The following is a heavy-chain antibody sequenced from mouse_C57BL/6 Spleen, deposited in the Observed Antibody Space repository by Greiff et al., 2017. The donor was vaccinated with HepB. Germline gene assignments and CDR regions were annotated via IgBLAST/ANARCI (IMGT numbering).Heavy chain of an antibody. V-gene: IGHV1-52*01. J-gene: IGHJ4*01. CDR3: ARKTYYDYDSMDY. CDR2: IDPSDSET. CDR1: GYTFTSYW. Sequence: QVQLQQPGAELVRPGSSVKLSCKASGYTFTSYWMHWVKQRPIQGLEWIGNIDPSDSETHYNQKFKDKATLTVDKSSSTAYMQLSSLTSEDSAVYYCARKTYYDYDSMDYWGQGTSVTVSS. D-gene: IGHD2-4*01.